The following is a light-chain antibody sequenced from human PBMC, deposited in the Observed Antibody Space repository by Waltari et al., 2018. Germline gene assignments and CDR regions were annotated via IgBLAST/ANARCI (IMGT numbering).Light chain of an antibody. V-gene: IGKV2-28*01. Sequence: EIVMTQSPLSLSVTPGEPASFSCTSSQSLHHVNGFRFLDWYVQKPGQSPQLLIYWGSERAAGVPYRFSGVDSDTNFALKISRVEAGDVGIYYCMQTLQSPFTFGPGTKLDIK. CDR3: MQTLQSPFT. CDR1: QSLHHVNGFRF. CDR2: WGS. J-gene: IGKJ3*01.